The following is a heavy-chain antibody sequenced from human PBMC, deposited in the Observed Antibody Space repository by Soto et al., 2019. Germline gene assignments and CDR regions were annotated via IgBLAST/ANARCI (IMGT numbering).Heavy chain of an antibody. CDR1: GGSIRSGDYY. Sequence: QVQLQESGPGLVKPSQSLSLTCSVSGGSIRSGDYYWSWIRQAPGKGLEWIGHVYYSGTTYYNPSLKSRVIISIDTSRDQFSLRLSSVTAADTAVYYCARGYKGTYYVWWYFDLWGRGTRVTVSS. V-gene: IGHV4-30-4*01. J-gene: IGHJ2*01. CDR2: VYYSGTT. CDR3: ARGYKGTYYVWWYFDL. D-gene: IGHD1-26*01.